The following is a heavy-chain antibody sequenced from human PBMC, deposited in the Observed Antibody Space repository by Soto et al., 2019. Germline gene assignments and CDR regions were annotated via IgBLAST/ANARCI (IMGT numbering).Heavy chain of an antibody. J-gene: IGHJ4*02. D-gene: IGHD3-10*01. CDR2: ISGSGDST. V-gene: IGHV3-23*01. CDR1: GFTFSVYA. Sequence: EVRLLESGGGLVQPGGSLRLSCAASGFTFSVYAMSWVRQAPGKGLEWVSGISGSGDSTHYADSVKGRFTVSRDNSKSMLYLKTSSLRAEDTAIYDWAKALYGGFTYWGQGTLVTVSS. CDR3: AKALYGGFTY.